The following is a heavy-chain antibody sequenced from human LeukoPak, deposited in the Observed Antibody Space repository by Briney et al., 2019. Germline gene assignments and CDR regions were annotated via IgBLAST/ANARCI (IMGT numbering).Heavy chain of an antibody. V-gene: IGHV4-39*07. CDR2: IYYSGST. CDR3: ARVSGGYDSSGYLVPYYFDY. Sequence: SETLSLTCTVSGGSISSSSYYWGWIRQPPGTGLGWIGSIYYSGSTYYNPSLRSRVSISVDTSKNQFSLKLSSVTAADTAVYYCARVSGGYDSSGYLVPYYFDYWGQGTLVAVSS. J-gene: IGHJ4*02. CDR1: GGSISSSSYY. D-gene: IGHD3-22*01.